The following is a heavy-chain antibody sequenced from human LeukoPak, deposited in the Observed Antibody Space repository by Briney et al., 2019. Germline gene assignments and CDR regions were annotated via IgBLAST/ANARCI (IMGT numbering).Heavy chain of an antibody. CDR3: AKSWATYYYDSSGYYKYYFDY. Sequence: GGSLRLSCAASGFTFSSYSMNWVRQAPGKGLEWVSYISSSSSTIYYADSVKGRFTISRDNAKNSLYLQMNSLRDEDTAVYYCAKSWATYYYDSSGYYKYYFDYWGQGTLVTVSS. CDR1: GFTFSSYS. V-gene: IGHV3-48*02. J-gene: IGHJ4*02. D-gene: IGHD3-22*01. CDR2: ISSSSSTI.